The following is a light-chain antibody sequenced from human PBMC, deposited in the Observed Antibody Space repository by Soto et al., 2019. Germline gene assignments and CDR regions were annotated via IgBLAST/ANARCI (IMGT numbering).Light chain of an antibody. CDR2: EVS. J-gene: IGLJ2*01. CDR1: SSDVGGYKY. V-gene: IGLV2-14*01. Sequence: QSVLTQPASVSGSPGQSITISCTGTSSDVGGYKYVSWYQQYPGKAPKLMIYEVSNRPSGVSTRFSGSKSGNTASLTISGLQPEDEADYYCSSYTSGTSRIFGGGTQLTVL. CDR3: SSYTSGTSRI.